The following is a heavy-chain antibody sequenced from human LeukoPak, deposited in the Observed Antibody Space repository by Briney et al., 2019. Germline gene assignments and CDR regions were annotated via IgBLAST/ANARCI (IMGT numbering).Heavy chain of an antibody. CDR3: AKDIRATEWAFDY. J-gene: IGHJ4*02. CDR1: GFTFSSYA. D-gene: IGHD1-14*01. Sequence: GGSLRLSCAASGFTFSSYAMSWVRQAPGKGLEWVSAISGSGGSTYYADSVKGRFTISRDNSRNTLYLQMNSLRAEDTAVYYCAKDIRATEWAFDYWGQGTLVTVSS. V-gene: IGHV3-23*01. CDR2: ISGSGGST.